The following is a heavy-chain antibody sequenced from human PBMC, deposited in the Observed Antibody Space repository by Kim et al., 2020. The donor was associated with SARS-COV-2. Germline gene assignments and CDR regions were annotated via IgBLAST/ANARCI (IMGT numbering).Heavy chain of an antibody. D-gene: IGHD6-13*01. J-gene: IGHJ4*02. Sequence: SETLSLTCTVSGGSISSYYWSWIRQPPGKGLEWIGYIYYSGSTNYNPSLKSRVTISVDTSKNQFSLKLSSVTAADTAGYYCARDKGGMYSSSWYYFDYWGQGTLVTVSS. CDR2: IYYSGST. V-gene: IGHV4-59*13. CDR3: ARDKGGMYSSSWYYFDY. CDR1: GGSISSYY.